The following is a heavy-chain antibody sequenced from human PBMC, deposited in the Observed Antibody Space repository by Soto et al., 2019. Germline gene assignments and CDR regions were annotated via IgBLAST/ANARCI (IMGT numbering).Heavy chain of an antibody. J-gene: IGHJ4*02. CDR3: ASKAAAGPYYFDY. CDR2: INHSGST. CDR1: DGSFIGYY. D-gene: IGHD6-13*01. Sequence: SETLSLTCAVYDGSFIGYYWSWIRQPPGQGLEWIGEINHSGSTNYNPSLKSRVTISVDTSKNQFSLKLSSVTAADTAVYYCASKAAAGPYYFDYWGQGTLVTVS. V-gene: IGHV4-34*01.